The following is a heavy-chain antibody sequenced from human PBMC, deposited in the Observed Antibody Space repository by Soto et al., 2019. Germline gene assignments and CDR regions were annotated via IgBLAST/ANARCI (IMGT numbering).Heavy chain of an antibody. Sequence: QVQLVESGGGVVQPGRSLRLSCAASGFTFSSYAMHWVRQAPGKGLEWVAVISYDGSNKYYADSVKGRFTISRDNSKKTLCREMGWGRAEDTAVYYCARGESSGWYIYWGQGTLVTVSS. CDR1: GFTFSSYA. CDR2: ISYDGSNK. CDR3: ARGESSGWYIY. V-gene: IGHV3-30-3*01. J-gene: IGHJ4*02. D-gene: IGHD6-19*01.